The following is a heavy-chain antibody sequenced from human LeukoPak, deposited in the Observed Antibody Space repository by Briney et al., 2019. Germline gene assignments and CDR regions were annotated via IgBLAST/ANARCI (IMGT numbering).Heavy chain of an antibody. CDR1: GGSISSYY. J-gene: IGHJ6*02. V-gene: IGHV4-59*01. Sequence: PSETLSLTCTVPGGSISSYYWSWIRQPPGKGLEWIGYIYYSGSTNYNPSLKSRVTISVDTSKNQFSLKLSSVTAADTAVYYCARASMPLWSDYGMDVWGRGTTVTVSS. CDR3: ARASMPLWSDYGMDV. CDR2: IYYSGST. D-gene: IGHD3-3*01.